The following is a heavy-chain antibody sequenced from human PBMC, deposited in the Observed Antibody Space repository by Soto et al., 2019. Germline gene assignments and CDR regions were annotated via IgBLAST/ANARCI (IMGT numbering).Heavy chain of an antibody. J-gene: IGHJ4*02. CDR1: GGSFSGYY. Sequence: ASETLSLTCAVYGGSFSGYYWSWIRQPPGKGLEWIGEINHSGSTNYNPSLKSRVTISVDTSKNQFSLKLSSVTAADTAVYYCARFLLYDSSGYYYGHFDYWGQGTLVTVSS. D-gene: IGHD3-22*01. CDR3: ARFLLYDSSGYYYGHFDY. V-gene: IGHV4-34*01. CDR2: INHSGST.